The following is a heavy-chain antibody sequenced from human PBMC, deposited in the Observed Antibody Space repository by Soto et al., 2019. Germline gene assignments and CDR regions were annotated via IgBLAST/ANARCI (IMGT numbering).Heavy chain of an antibody. V-gene: IGHV1-69*01. J-gene: IGHJ6*02. Sequence: TANYAQKFQGRVTITADESTSTAYMELSSLRSEDTAVYYCARELVGDHYYYYYGMDVWGQGTTVTVSS. D-gene: IGHD4-17*01. CDR2: TA. CDR3: ARELVGDHYYYYYGMDV.